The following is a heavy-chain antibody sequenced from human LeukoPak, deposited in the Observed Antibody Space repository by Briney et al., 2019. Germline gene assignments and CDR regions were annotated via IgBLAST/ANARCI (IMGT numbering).Heavy chain of an antibody. CDR3: AKDPVIAVSGQYYYYYMDV. D-gene: IGHD6-13*01. CDR1: GFTFSSYG. Sequence: PGGSLRLSCAASGFTFSSYGMHWARQAPGKWLEWVAVIRYDGNNKYYADSVKGRFTISRDNSKNTLYLQMNSLRAEDTAVYYCAKDPVIAVSGQYYYYYMDVWGKGTTVTVSS. CDR2: IRYDGNNK. V-gene: IGHV3-30*02. J-gene: IGHJ6*03.